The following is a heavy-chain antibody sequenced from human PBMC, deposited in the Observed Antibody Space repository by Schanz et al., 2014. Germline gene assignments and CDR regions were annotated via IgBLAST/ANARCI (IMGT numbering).Heavy chain of an antibody. V-gene: IGHV3-23*04. CDR3: AKGRFWQLNAFDI. D-gene: IGHD3-10*01. J-gene: IGHJ3*02. CDR1: GFTFSSYW. Sequence: EVQLVESGGGLVQPGGSLRLSCAASGFTFSSYWLHWVRQVPGKGLEWVSAISGSGGSKYYADSVKGRFTISRDNPKNPLYLQRTDLTAVDTAVYYCAKGRFWQLNAFDIWGQGTMVTVSS. CDR2: ISGSGGSK.